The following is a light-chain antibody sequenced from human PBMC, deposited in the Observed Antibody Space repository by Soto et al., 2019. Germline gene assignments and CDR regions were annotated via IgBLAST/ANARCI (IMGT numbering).Light chain of an antibody. CDR3: RQYVSSPWT. CDR2: GTS. Sequence: EIVLTQSPGTLSLSPGERATLSCRASQSVSSSYLAWYQQKPGQAPRLLIYGTSSRATGIPDRFSGSGSGTDFTLTISRLEPEDFAVYYCRQYVSSPWTFGQGTKVAIK. CDR1: QSVSSSY. V-gene: IGKV3-20*01. J-gene: IGKJ1*01.